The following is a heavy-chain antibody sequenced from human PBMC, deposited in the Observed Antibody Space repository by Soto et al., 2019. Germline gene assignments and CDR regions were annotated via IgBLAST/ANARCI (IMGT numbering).Heavy chain of an antibody. CDR3: ARGADYDFWSGYQDY. CDR2: IYYSGST. V-gene: IGHV4-59*01. J-gene: IGHJ4*02. Sequence: SETLSLTCTVSGGSISSYYWSWIRQPPGKGLEWIGYIYYSGSTNYNPSLKSRVTISVDTSKNQFSLKLSSVTAADTAAYYCARGADYDFWSGYQDYWGQGTLVTVSS. CDR1: GGSISSYY. D-gene: IGHD3-3*01.